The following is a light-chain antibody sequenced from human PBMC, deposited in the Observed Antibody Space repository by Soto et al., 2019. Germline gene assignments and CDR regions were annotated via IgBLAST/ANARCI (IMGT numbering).Light chain of an antibody. CDR2: GTR. J-gene: IGLJ1*01. Sequence: QSVLTQPPSVSGAPGQRVTISCTGSSSNIGAGFDVHWCQQLPGTAPQLLIFGTRNRPSGVPDRFSGSKSGTSASLAITGLQAEDEAHYYCQSYDSSLSGPDVFGTGTKVTVL. V-gene: IGLV1-40*01. CDR1: SSNIGAGFD. CDR3: QSYDSSLSGPDV.